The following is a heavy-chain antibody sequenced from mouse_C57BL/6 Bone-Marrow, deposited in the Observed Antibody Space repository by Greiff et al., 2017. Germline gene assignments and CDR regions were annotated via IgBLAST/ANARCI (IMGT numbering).Heavy chain of an antibody. CDR3: ARWGGNPWFAY. J-gene: IGHJ3*01. CDR2: INPNNGGT. D-gene: IGHD2-1*01. V-gene: IGHV1-26*01. Sequence: VQLQQSGPELVKPGASVKISCKASGYTFTDYYMNWVKQSHGKSLEWIGDINPNNGGTSYNQKFKGKATLTVDKSSSTAYMELRSLTSEDSAVYYCARWGGNPWFAYWGQGTLVTVSA. CDR1: GYTFTDYY.